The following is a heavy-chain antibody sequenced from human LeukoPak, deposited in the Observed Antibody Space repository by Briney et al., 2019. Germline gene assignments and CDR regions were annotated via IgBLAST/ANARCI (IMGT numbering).Heavy chain of an antibody. CDR2: ISSSGSTI. CDR3: AELGITMIGGV. J-gene: IGHJ6*04. Sequence: GGSLRLSCAASGFTFSSYEVNWVRQAPGRGLEWVSYISSSGSTIYYADSVKGRFTISRDNAKNSLYLQMNSLRAEDTAVYYCAELGITMIGGVWGKGTTVTISS. D-gene: IGHD3-10*02. CDR1: GFTFSSYE. V-gene: IGHV3-48*03.